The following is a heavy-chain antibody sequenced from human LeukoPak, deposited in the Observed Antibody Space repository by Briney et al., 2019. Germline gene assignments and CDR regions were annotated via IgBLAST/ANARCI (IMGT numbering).Heavy chain of an antibody. Sequence: ASVKVSCKASGYTFASNYIHWVRQAPGQGLEWMGMIYPRDGSTSYAQKFQGRVTVTRDTSTSTVHMELSGLRSEDTAVYYCAREYHYDSSGYKRALPNWFDPWGQGTLVTVSS. CDR3: AREYHYDSSGYKRALPNWFDP. J-gene: IGHJ5*02. V-gene: IGHV1-46*01. D-gene: IGHD3-22*01. CDR1: GYTFASNY. CDR2: IYPRDGST.